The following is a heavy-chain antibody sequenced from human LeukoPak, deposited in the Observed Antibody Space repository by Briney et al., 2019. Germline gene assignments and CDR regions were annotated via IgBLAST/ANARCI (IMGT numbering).Heavy chain of an antibody. CDR1: GGTFSSYA. CDR3: ARDYTGYYPKA. CDR2: INPNSGGT. Sequence: ASVKVSCKASGGTFSSYAISWVRQAPGQGLEWMGWINPNSGGTNYAQKFQGRVTMTRDTSISTAYMELSRLRSDDTAVYYCARDYTGYYPKAWGQGTLVTVSS. D-gene: IGHD3-9*01. J-gene: IGHJ5*02. V-gene: IGHV1-2*02.